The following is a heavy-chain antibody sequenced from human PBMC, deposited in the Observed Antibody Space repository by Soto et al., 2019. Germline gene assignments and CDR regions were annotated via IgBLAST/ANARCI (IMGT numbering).Heavy chain of an antibody. CDR2: IYYSGST. D-gene: IGHD1-26*01. CDR3: ASTHRYNGAFDI. Sequence: PSETICLTDTVSGGSISNSSYYWGGIRQPPGKGLEWIGSIYYSGSTYYNPSLKSRVTISVDTSKNQFSLKLSSVTAADTAVYYCASTHRYNGAFDIWGQGTMVTVSS. V-gene: IGHV4-39*01. CDR1: GGSISNSSYY. J-gene: IGHJ3*02.